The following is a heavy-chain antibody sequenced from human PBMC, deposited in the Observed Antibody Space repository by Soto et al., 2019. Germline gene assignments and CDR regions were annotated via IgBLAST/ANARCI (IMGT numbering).Heavy chain of an antibody. CDR3: ARGGRGQILHRIFAC. Sequence: QVQLMQSGAEVKKPGASVKVSCKASGYTFTTYYMHWVRQAPGQGLEWMGIINPSGGGTNYAQKFEDGASVTGDTSKRKVNTKLSSQESEERKVYCCARGGRGQILHRIFACWGQGTLLTVSS. D-gene: IGHD3-10*01. J-gene: IGHJ4*02. CDR1: GYTFTTYY. CDR2: INPSGGGT. V-gene: IGHV1-46*01.